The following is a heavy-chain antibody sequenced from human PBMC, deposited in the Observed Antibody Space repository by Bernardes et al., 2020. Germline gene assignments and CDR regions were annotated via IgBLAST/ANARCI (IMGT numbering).Heavy chain of an antibody. Sequence: SETLSLTCAVYGGSFRGYYWSWIRQPPGRGLEWIGEINHSGSINYNPSLKSRVTVSVDTSKNQFSLKLTSVTSADTAVYYCARGGSSYYYDSSGYYYVRNWFDPWGRGTLVTVSS. CDR1: GGSFRGYY. D-gene: IGHD3-22*01. J-gene: IGHJ5*02. CDR3: ARGGSSYYYDSSGYYYVRNWFDP. V-gene: IGHV4-34*01. CDR2: INHSGSI.